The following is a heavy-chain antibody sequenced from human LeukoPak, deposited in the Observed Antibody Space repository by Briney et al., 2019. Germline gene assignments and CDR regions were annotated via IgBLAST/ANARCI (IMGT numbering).Heavy chain of an antibody. CDR2: IYSGGST. D-gene: IGHD2-21*02. CDR1: GFNVNSNY. V-gene: IGHV3-53*01. J-gene: IGHJ4*02. Sequence: PGGSLRLSCAASGFNVNSNYMNWVRQAPGKGLEWVSAIYSGGSTYYADSVKGRFTISRDNSKNTLYLQMNSLRTEDTAVYYCARERNIVVVTATTNWGQGTLVTVSS. CDR3: ARERNIVVVTATTN.